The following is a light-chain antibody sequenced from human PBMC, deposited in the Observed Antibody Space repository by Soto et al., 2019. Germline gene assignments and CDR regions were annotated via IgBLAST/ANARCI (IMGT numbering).Light chain of an antibody. J-gene: IGLJ3*02. Sequence: QSALTQPASVSGSPGQSITISCTATSSDVGGYNYVSWYQQYPGKAPKLIIYEVRNRPSGISSRFSGSRSGNTASLTISGLQSEDEGDYYCSAYTARSTLVFGGGTKLTVL. CDR2: EVR. CDR1: SSDVGGYNY. V-gene: IGLV2-14*01. CDR3: SAYTARSTLV.